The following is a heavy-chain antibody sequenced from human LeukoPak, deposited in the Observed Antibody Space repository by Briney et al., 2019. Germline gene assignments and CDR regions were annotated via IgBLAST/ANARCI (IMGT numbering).Heavy chain of an antibody. CDR3: ASLMVRERIDY. J-gene: IGHJ4*02. D-gene: IGHD3-10*01. CDR1: GFTVSSNY. Sequence: GGSLRLSCAASGFTVSSNYMSWVRQAPGKGLEWVSVIYSGGSTYYADSVKGRFTISRDNAKNSLYLQMNSLRAEDTAVYYCASLMVRERIDYWGQGTLVTVSS. CDR2: IYSGGST. V-gene: IGHV3-53*01.